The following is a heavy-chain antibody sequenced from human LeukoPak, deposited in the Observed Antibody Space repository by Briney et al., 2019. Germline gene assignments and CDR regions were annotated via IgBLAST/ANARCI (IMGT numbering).Heavy chain of an antibody. J-gene: IGHJ4*02. CDR1: GFTFSSYS. V-gene: IGHV3-23*01. Sequence: PGGSLRLSCAASGFTFSSYSMNWVRQAPGKGLEWVSAISGSGGSTYYADSVKGRFTISRDNSKSTLYLQMNSLRAEDTAVYYCAKDSDFWSGYFDYWGQGTLVTVSS. D-gene: IGHD3-3*01. CDR3: AKDSDFWSGYFDY. CDR2: ISGSGGST.